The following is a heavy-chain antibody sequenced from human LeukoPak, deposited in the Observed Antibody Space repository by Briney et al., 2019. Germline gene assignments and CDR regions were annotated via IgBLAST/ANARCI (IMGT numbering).Heavy chain of an antibody. D-gene: IGHD6-6*01. CDR3: ARDKIAALEAFDI. Sequence: GGSLRLSCAASGFIFSNYWMSWVRQAPGKGLERVANIKLDGSEKNYVDSVKGRFTISRDNAKNSLYLQMNSLRAEDTAVYYCARDKIAALEAFDIWGQGTMVTVSS. V-gene: IGHV3-7*01. CDR2: IKLDGSEK. J-gene: IGHJ3*02. CDR1: GFIFSNYW.